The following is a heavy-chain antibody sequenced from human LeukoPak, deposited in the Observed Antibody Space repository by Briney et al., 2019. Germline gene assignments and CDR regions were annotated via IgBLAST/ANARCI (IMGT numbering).Heavy chain of an antibody. D-gene: IGHD2-15*01. J-gene: IGHJ5*02. Sequence: SETQSLTCTVSGASIRSDTYYWAWIRQPPGKGLEWIGSLWSGTTTYYNPSLTSRVTIAVDTSKNQFSLKLSSVTAADTAVYYCARGRSSGSGGGSVVSALGPTRSGGSWREYKSLTDWFDPWGQGTLVTASS. V-gene: IGHV4-39*07. CDR1: GASIRSDTYY. CDR2: LWSGTTT. CDR3: ARGRSSGSGGGSVVSALGPTRSGGSWREYKSLTDWFDP.